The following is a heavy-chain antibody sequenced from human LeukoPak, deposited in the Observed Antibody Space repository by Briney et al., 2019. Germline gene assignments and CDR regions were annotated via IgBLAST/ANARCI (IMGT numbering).Heavy chain of an antibody. Sequence: SETLSLTCSVSGGSISGYYWSWVRQTPGKGLEWIGYISYSGGTNYNPSLKSRVTISVDTSKNQFSLKLSSVTAADTAVYYCARVGGTNYYYYGMDVWGQGTTVTVSS. V-gene: IGHV4-59*01. CDR1: GGSISGYY. CDR3: ARVGGTNYYYYGMDV. J-gene: IGHJ6*02. CDR2: ISYSGGT. D-gene: IGHD1-26*01.